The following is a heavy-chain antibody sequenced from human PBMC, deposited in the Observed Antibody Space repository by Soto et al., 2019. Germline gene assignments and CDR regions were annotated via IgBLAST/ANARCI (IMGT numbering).Heavy chain of an antibody. CDR1: GSTFSSYS. J-gene: IGHJ4*02. D-gene: IGHD3-9*01. V-gene: IGHV3-21*01. Sequence: PRGSLRLSCAVSGSTFSSYSMNWVRQAPGKGLEWVSSISSGNSYIYYADSVRGRFTVSRDNAKSSLYLQMNSLRAEDTAVHYCATQMDYNILTGYTPFDYWGQGTLLTVSS. CDR2: ISSGNSYI. CDR3: ATQMDYNILTGYTPFDY.